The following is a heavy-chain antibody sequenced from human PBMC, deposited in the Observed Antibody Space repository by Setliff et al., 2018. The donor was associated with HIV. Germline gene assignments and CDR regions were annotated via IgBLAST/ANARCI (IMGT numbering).Heavy chain of an antibody. CDR2: MSAYNGNT. CDR3: ARGVVVAAKLDY. CDR1: GYTFMRYG. V-gene: IGHV1-18*01. J-gene: IGHJ4*02. Sequence: ASVKVSCKASGYTFMRYGISWVRQARGQGLEWMGWMSAYNGNTNYAQKLRGRVTMTTDTSTSTAYMELRSLRSDDTAVYYCARGVVVAAKLDYWGQGTLVTVSS. D-gene: IGHD2-15*01.